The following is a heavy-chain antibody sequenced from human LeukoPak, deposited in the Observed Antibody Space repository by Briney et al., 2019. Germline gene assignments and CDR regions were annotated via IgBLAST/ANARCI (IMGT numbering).Heavy chain of an antibody. J-gene: IGHJ4*02. Sequence: GGSLRLSCAASGLTFSNAWMSWVRQAPGKGLEWVGRIKRKSDGGTTDYAAPVKGRFTISRDDSKNTLSLQMNSLRAEDTAVYYCAKDDGYFDYWGQGTLVTVSS. CDR1: GLTFSNAW. CDR3: AKDDGYFDY. D-gene: IGHD5-24*01. V-gene: IGHV3-15*01. CDR2: IKRKSDGGTT.